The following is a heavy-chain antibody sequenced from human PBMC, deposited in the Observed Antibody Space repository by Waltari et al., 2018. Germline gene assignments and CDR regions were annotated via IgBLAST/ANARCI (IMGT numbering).Heavy chain of an antibody. D-gene: IGHD6-25*01. Sequence: QVQLQESGPGLVKPSAPLSLTCAVSGYSISSRYYWGWIRQPPGKGLEWIGCIYHSGSTYYNPSLKSRVTISGDASKNQFSLKLSSVTAADTAVYYCARQRGMASAAMVDYGGQGTLVTVSS. CDR3: ARQRGMASAAMVDY. CDR2: IYHSGST. J-gene: IGHJ4*02. V-gene: IGHV4-38-2*01. CDR1: GYSISSRYY.